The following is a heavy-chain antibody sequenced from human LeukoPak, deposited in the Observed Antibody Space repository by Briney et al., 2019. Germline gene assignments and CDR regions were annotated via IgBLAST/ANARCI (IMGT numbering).Heavy chain of an antibody. D-gene: IGHD3-16*01. CDR2: IGTAGDT. Sequence: PGGSLRLSCAASGFTFSSYDMHWVRQATGKGLEWVSAIGTAGDTYYPGSVKGRFTISRENAKNSLYLQMNSLRAEDTAVYYCARVGLSPGDYYYYYGMDVWGQGTTVTVSS. CDR1: GFTFSSYD. J-gene: IGHJ6*02. CDR3: ARVGLSPGDYYYYYGMDV. V-gene: IGHV3-13*01.